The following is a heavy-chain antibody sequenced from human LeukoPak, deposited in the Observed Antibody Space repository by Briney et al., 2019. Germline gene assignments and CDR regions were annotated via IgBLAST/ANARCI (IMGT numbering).Heavy chain of an antibody. J-gene: IGHJ4*02. CDR1: GGSISSSSYY. V-gene: IGHV4-39*07. CDR2: IYYSGST. D-gene: IGHD3-10*01. CDR3: ARDSYYYGSGRYYFDY. Sequence: PSETLSLTCTVSGGSISSSSYYWGWIRQPPGKGLEWIGSIYYSGSTYYNPSLKSRVTISVDTSKNQFSLKLSSVTAADTAVYYCARDSYYYGSGRYYFDYWGQGTLVTVSS.